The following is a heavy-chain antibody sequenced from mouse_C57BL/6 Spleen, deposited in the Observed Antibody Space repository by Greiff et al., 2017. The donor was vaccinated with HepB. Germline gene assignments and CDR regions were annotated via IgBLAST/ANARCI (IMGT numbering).Heavy chain of an antibody. V-gene: IGHV3-6*01. CDR1: GYSITSGYY. CDR3: ARDRGNYAPFAY. J-gene: IGHJ3*01. D-gene: IGHD2-1*01. CDR2: ISYDGSN. Sequence: DVQLQESGPGLVKPSQSLSLTCSVTGYSITSGYYWNWIRQFPGNKLEWMGYISYDGSNNYNPSLKNRISITRDTSKNQFFLKLNSVTTEDTATYYCARDRGNYAPFAYWGQGTLVTVSA.